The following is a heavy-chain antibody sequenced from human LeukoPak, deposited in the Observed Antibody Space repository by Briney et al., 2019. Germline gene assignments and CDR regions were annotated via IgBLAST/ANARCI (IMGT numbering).Heavy chain of an antibody. CDR3: AGGMEYYFDY. Sequence: SETLSLTCTVSGSSISSYYWSWIRQPPGKGLEWIGYIYYSGSTNYNPSLKSRVTISVDTSKNQFSLKLSSVTAADTAVYYCAGGMEYYFDYWGQGTLVTVSS. CDR1: GSSISSYY. J-gene: IGHJ4*02. V-gene: IGHV4-59*01. D-gene: IGHD1-26*01. CDR2: IYYSGST.